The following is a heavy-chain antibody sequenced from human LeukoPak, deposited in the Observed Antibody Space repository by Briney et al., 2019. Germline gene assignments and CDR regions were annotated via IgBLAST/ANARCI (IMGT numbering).Heavy chain of an antibody. V-gene: IGHV3-30*03. CDR1: GFTFSSYG. Sequence: PGRSLRLSCAASGFTFSSYGMHWVRQAPGKGLEWVAVISYDGSNKYYADSVKGRFTISRDNSKNTLYLQMNSLRAEDTAVYYCGRRFDYWGQGTLVTVSS. J-gene: IGHJ4*02. CDR2: ISYDGSNK. CDR3: GRRFDY.